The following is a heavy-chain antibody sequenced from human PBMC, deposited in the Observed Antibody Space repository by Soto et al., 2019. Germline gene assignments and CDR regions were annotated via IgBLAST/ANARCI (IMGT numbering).Heavy chain of an antibody. J-gene: IGHJ4*02. CDR3: ARHSNFDSSGYYAPFFDY. CDR2: IYYSGST. Sequence: PSETLSLTCTVSGGSISSYYWSWIRQPPGKGLEWIGYIYYSGSTNYKPSLKSRVTMSVDTSKNQFSLKLSSVTAADTAVYYCARHSNFDSSGYYAPFFDYWGQGTLVTVSS. D-gene: IGHD3-22*01. CDR1: GGSISSYY. V-gene: IGHV4-59*08.